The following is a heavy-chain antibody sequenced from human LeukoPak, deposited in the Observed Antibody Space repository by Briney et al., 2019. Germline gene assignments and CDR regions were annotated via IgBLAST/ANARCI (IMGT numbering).Heavy chain of an antibody. CDR3: ARDRALGWFDP. J-gene: IGHJ5*02. CDR1: GFTFSSYW. Sequence: PGGSLRLSCAASGFTFSSYWMSWVRQAPGKGLEWVANIKQDGSEKYYVDSVKGRFTISRDNARNSLYLQMNSLRAEDTAVYYCARDRALGWFDPWGQGTLVTVSS. D-gene: IGHD3-10*01. V-gene: IGHV3-7*01. CDR2: IKQDGSEK.